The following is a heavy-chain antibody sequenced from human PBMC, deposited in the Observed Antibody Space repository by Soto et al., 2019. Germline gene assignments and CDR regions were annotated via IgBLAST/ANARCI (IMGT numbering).Heavy chain of an antibody. V-gene: IGHV1-69*01. J-gene: IGHJ6*02. Sequence: QVRLVQSGAEVKKPGSSVKVSCKASGGSFGTYAVSWVRQAPGQGLEWMGAINPNFGSTNYAQKFQGRLTITADEATSTAYSELSRLKSEDTAVYYCAREDSSPFYYGVDVWGQGTTVTVSS. CDR2: INPNFGST. D-gene: IGHD2-2*01. CDR1: GGSFGTYA. CDR3: AREDSSPFYYGVDV.